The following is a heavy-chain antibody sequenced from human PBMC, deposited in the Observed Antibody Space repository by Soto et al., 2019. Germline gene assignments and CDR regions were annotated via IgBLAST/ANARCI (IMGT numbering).Heavy chain of an antibody. D-gene: IGHD3-3*01. CDR3: MRDRTIFGVYGMDV. V-gene: IGHV4-4*07. J-gene: IGHJ6*02. CDR2: IHTSGTT. Sequence: QLQLQESGPGLVKPSETLSLTCTVSGDSVGRYYWSWIRQPAGKGLEWIGRIHTSGTTNYNPSLKSRVTMSVDTSKNQCSLKLSSVTAADTAVYYCMRDRTIFGVYGMDVWGQGTTVTVSS. CDR1: GDSVGRYY.